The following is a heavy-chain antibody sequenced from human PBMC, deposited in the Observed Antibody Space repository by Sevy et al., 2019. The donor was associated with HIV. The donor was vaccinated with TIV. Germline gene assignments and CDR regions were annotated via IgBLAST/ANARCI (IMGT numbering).Heavy chain of an antibody. CDR1: GFSFDSYG. D-gene: IGHD3-22*01. V-gene: IGHV3-23*01. J-gene: IGHJ6*03. Sequence: GGSLRLSCAVSGFSFDSYGMTWVRQAPGKGLEWVSGISGSGSRTYYADSVKGRFIISRDNSKNTLDLQMNSLRSEDTGKYYCGKGGGGHYDPDEIGYYFYYYNMDVWGKGTTVTVSS. CDR2: ISGSGSRT. CDR3: GKGGGGHYDPDEIGYYFYYYNMDV.